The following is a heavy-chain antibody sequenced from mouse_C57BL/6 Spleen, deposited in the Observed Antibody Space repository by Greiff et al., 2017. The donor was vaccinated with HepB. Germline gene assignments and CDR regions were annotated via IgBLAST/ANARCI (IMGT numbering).Heavy chain of an antibody. CDR3: AGYYYGSSYGAMDY. V-gene: IGHV1-64*01. J-gene: IGHJ4*01. D-gene: IGHD1-1*01. CDR1: GYTFTSYW. CDR2: IHPNSGST. Sequence: VQLQQPGAELVKPGASVKLSCKASGYTFTSYWMHWVKQRPGQGLEWIGMIHPNSGSTNYNEKFKSKATLTVDKSSSTAYMQLSSLTSEDSAVYYCAGYYYGSSYGAMDYWGQGTSVTVSS.